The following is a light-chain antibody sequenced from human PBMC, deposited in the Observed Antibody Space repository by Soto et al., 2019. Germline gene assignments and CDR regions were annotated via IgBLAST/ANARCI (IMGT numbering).Light chain of an antibody. CDR3: QSYDSSLSVYV. V-gene: IGLV1-40*01. J-gene: IGLJ1*01. Sequence: QSVLTQPPSVSGAPGQRVTISCTGSSSNIGAGYGVHWYQQLPGTVPKLLIYGNSNRPSGVPDRFSGSKSGTSASLAITGLQAEDEADYYCQSYDSSLSVYVFGTGTKLTVL. CDR2: GNS. CDR1: SSNIGAGYG.